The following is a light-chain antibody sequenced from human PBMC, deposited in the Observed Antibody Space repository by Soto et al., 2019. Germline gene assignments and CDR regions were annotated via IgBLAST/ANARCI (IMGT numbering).Light chain of an antibody. CDR2: DVS. CDR1: SSDVGGYNY. Sequence: ALTQPASVSVSPGHSITISCTGTSSDVGGYNYVSWYQQHPGKAPKLMIYDVSNRPSGVSNRFSGSKSGNTASLTISGLQAEDEADYYCSSYTSSSTLVFGTGTKVTVL. J-gene: IGLJ1*01. V-gene: IGLV2-14*01. CDR3: SSYTSSSTLV.